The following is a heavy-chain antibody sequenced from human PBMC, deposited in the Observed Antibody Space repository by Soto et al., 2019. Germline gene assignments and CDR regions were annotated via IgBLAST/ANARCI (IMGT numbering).Heavy chain of an antibody. V-gene: IGHV4-31*03. CDR2: IYYSGST. CDR3: ARVRELQLRYYFDY. J-gene: IGHJ4*02. CDR1: GGSISSGGYY. Sequence: PSETLSLTCTVSGGSISSGGYYWSWIRQHPGKGLEWIGYIYYSGSTYYNPSLKSRVTISVDTSKNQFSLKLSSVTAADTAVYYCARVRELQLRYYFDYWGQGNLVTVSS. D-gene: IGHD6-13*01.